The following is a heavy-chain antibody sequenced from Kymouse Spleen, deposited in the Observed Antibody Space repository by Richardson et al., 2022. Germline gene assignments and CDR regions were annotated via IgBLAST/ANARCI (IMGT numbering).Heavy chain of an antibody. D-gene: IGHD3-10*01. V-gene: IGHV1-46*03. CDR1: GYTFTSYY. J-gene: IGHJ4*02. CDR3: ARGGKLLWFGELLFDY. CDR2: INPSGGST. Sequence: QVQLVQSGAEVKKPGASVKVSCKASGYTFTSYYMHWVRQAPGQGLEWMGIINPSGGSTSYAQKFQGRVTMTRDTSTSTVYMELSSLRSEDTAVYYCARGGKLLWFGELLFDYWGQGTLVTVSS.